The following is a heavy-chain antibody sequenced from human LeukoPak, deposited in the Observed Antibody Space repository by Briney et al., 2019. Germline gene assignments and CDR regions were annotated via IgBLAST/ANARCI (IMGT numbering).Heavy chain of an antibody. CDR3: ARDRVVSDDRYLDY. V-gene: IGHV4-34*01. Sequence: NPSETLSLTCAVYGVSFSGYYWSWIRQPPGKGLEWIGEINHSGSTNYNPSLKSRVTISVDTSKNQFSLKLSSVTAADTAVYYCARDRVVSDDRYLDYWGQGTLVTVSS. CDR1: GVSFSGYY. J-gene: IGHJ4*02. CDR2: INHSGST. D-gene: IGHD1-1*01.